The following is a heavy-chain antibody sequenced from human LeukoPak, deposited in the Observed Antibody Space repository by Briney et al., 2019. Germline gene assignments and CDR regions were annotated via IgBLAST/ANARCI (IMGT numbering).Heavy chain of an antibody. Sequence: ASVKVSCKASGYTFTSYGISWERQAPGQGLEWMGWISAYNGNTNYAQKLQGRVTMTTDTSTSTAYMELRSLRSDDTAVYYCARDQDDFWSGYPRDYYGMDVWGQGTTVTVSS. V-gene: IGHV1-18*01. D-gene: IGHD3-3*01. CDR2: ISAYNGNT. CDR1: GYTFTSYG. CDR3: ARDQDDFWSGYPRDYYGMDV. J-gene: IGHJ6*02.